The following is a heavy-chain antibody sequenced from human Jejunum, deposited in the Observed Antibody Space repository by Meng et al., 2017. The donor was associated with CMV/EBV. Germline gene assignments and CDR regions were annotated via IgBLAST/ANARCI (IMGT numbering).Heavy chain of an antibody. Sequence: NGVRQSPGKRLEWISGISGGGGSRFYGDSVKGRFTNSRDNSKNTLYLQMNSLRAEDTAVYYCAKDSSSDFWSGYFSFYHYGMDVWGQGTTVTVSS. J-gene: IGHJ6*02. D-gene: IGHD3-3*01. CDR2: ISGGGGSR. V-gene: IGHV3-23*01. CDR3: AKDSSSDFWSGYFSFYHYGMDV.